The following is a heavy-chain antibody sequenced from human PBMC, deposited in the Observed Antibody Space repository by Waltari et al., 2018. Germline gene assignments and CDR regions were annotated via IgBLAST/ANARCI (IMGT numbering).Heavy chain of an antibody. CDR2: IHHSGGT. Sequence: QVQLQESGPGLVKPSETLSLTCAVSGYSISSGYYWGWIRQPPGKGLEWIGSIHHSGGTYYNPSLKSRVTISVDTSKNQFSLKLSSVTAADTAVYYCASSTGQLVQADWFDPWGQGTLVTVSS. CDR1: GYSISSGYY. D-gene: IGHD6-13*01. J-gene: IGHJ5*02. CDR3: ASSTGQLVQADWFDP. V-gene: IGHV4-38-2*01.